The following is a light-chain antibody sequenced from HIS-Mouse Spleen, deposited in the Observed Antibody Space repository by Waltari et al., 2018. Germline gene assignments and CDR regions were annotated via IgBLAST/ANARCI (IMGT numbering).Light chain of an antibody. CDR3: QQYRT. CDR2: RAS. J-gene: IGKJ1*01. V-gene: IGKV1-5*03. Sequence: DIQMTQSPSTLSASVGAKVNITCRASQSISSWSAWYQQKPGKAPKLQIYRASSLESGVPSRFSGSGSGTEFTLTISSLQPDDFATYYCQQYRTFGQGTKVEIK. CDR1: QSISSW.